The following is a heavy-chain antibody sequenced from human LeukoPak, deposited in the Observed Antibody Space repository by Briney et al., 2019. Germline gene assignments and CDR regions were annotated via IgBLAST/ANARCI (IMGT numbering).Heavy chain of an antibody. CDR2: IWFDGSNT. J-gene: IGHJ4*02. CDR1: GFTFSSYG. D-gene: IGHD3-22*01. CDR3: ARDYLIPYYYDSSGYFDY. V-gene: IGHV3-33*01. Sequence: GGSLRLSCATSGFTFSSYGMHWVRQAPGRGLEWVAFIWFDGSNTDYADSVKGRFTISRDNSKNTLYLQMNSLRAEDTAVYYCARDYLIPYYYDSSGYFDYWGQGTLVTVSS.